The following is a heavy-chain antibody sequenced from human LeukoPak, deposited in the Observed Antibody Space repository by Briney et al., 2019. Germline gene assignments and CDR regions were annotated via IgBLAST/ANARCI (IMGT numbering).Heavy chain of an antibody. V-gene: IGHV3-53*01. Sequence: PGGSLRLSCAASGFTVSSNYMSWVRQAPGKGLEWVSVIYSGGSTDYADSVKGRFIISRDYSKNTLYLQMNSLRAEDTAVYYCAREVLSMVRGVIPKEAWGWFDPWGQGTLVTVSS. J-gene: IGHJ5*02. CDR2: IYSGGST. CDR1: GFTVSSNY. CDR3: AREVLSMVRGVIPKEAWGWFDP. D-gene: IGHD3-10*01.